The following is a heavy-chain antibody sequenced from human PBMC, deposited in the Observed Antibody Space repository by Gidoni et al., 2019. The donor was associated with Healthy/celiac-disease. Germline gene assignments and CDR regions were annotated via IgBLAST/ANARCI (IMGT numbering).Heavy chain of an antibody. V-gene: IGHV1-69*06. Sequence: QVQLVQSGAEVKKPGSSVKVSCKASGGTFSRYAISWVRQAPGQGLEWMGGIIPIFGTANYAQKFQGRVTITADKSTSTAYMELSSLRSEDTAVYYCARGRRCSSTSCNKGDSYYYYYMDVWGKGTTVTVSS. CDR1: GGTFSRYA. D-gene: IGHD2-2*01. CDR2: IIPIFGTA. J-gene: IGHJ6*03. CDR3: ARGRRCSSTSCNKGDSYYYYYMDV.